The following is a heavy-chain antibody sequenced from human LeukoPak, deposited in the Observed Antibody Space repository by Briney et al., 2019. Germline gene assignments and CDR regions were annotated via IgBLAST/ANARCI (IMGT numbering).Heavy chain of an antibody. CDR3: ARVSLWFGELYFDY. Sequence: GGSLRLSCAASGFTFSSYTMSWVRQAPGKGLEWVSSISSSSSYIYYADSVKGRFTISRDNAKNSLYLQMNSLRAEDTAVYYCARVSLWFGELYFDYWGQGTLVTVSS. J-gene: IGHJ4*02. CDR1: GFTFSSYT. V-gene: IGHV3-21*01. D-gene: IGHD3-10*01. CDR2: ISSSSSYI.